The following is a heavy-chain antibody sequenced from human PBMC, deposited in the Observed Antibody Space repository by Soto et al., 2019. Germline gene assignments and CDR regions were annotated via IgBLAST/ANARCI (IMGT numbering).Heavy chain of an antibody. D-gene: IGHD2-15*01. CDR2: IIPILGIA. CDR3: ARDSATPFDY. J-gene: IGHJ4*02. CDR1: GGTFSSYT. V-gene: IGHV1-69*08. Sequence: QVQLVQSGAEVKKPGSSVKVSCKASGGTFSSYTISWVRQAPGQGLEWMGRIIPILGIANYAQKCQGRVMITADKSTSTAYMELSSLRSEDTAVYYCARDSATPFDYWGQGTLVTVSS.